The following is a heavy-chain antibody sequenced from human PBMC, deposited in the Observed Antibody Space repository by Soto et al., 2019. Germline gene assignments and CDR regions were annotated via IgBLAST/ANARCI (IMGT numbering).Heavy chain of an antibody. D-gene: IGHD2-15*01. CDR1: GYSFTNYW. CDR3: ARPGDYCSGGSCPINY. J-gene: IGHJ4*02. Sequence: LGESLKISCKGSGYSFTNYWITWVRQMPGKGLEWMGKIDPFDSYTNYSPSFQGHVTISVDKSITTAYLHWSSLKASDTAIYYCARPGDYCSGGSCPINYWGQGTLVTVSS. V-gene: IGHV5-10-1*01. CDR2: IDPFDSYT.